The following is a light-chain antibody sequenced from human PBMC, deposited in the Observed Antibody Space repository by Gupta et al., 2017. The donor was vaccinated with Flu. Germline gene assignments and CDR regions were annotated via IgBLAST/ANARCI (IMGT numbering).Light chain of an antibody. J-gene: IGKJ2*01. Sequence: DIVMTQSPDSLAVSLGERATINCKSSQSVLYSSNNKNYLAWYQQKPGQPPKLLIYWASTRESGVPDRFSGSGSGTDFTLTISRLQAEDVAVYYCQQYYRTPRTFGQGTKLEIK. CDR1: QSVLYSSNNKNY. CDR3: QQYYRTPRT. CDR2: WAS. V-gene: IGKV4-1*01.